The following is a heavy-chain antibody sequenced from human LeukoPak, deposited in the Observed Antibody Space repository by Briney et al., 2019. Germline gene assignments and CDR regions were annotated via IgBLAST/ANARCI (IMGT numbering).Heavy chain of an antibody. Sequence: SETLSLTCTVSGGSISSYYWSWIRQPPGKGLEWIGYIYYSGSANYNPSLKSRVTISVDTSKNQFSLKLSSVTAADTAVYYCARALVGATYWFDPWGQGTLVTVSS. CDR3: ARALVGATYWFDP. CDR2: IYYSGSA. CDR1: GGSISSYY. D-gene: IGHD1-26*01. J-gene: IGHJ5*02. V-gene: IGHV4-59*01.